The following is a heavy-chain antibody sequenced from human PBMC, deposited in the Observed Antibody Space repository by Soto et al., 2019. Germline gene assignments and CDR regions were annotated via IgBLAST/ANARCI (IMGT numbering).Heavy chain of an antibody. V-gene: IGHV1-2*02. CDR2: INPNSGST. D-gene: IGHD2-2*01. CDR1: GYTFNGFF. J-gene: IGHJ6*02. Sequence: QVQLVQSGADVKKPGASVKVSCEASGYTFNGFFLQWVRQAPGQGLEWMGWINPNSGSTKYAQKFQCRVTRTRDTPISTAYMELSSLTSDDTAVYYCARYCATASCYAPGGMDVWGQGTTVTVSS. CDR3: ARYCATASCYAPGGMDV.